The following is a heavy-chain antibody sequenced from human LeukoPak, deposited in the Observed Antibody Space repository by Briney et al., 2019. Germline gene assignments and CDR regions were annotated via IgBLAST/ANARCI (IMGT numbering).Heavy chain of an antibody. CDR3: TRDRGAYNLYDY. CDR2: IRCKAYGETA. J-gene: IGHJ4*02. CDR1: GFTFSSYA. D-gene: IGHD1-1*01. V-gene: IGHV3-49*03. Sequence: GGSLRLSCAASGFTFSSYAMSWIRQAPGKGLEWVGFIRCKAYGETADYAASVKGRFTISRDDSKAIAYLQMNSLKTEDTAVYHCTRDRGAYNLYDYWGQGTLVTVSS.